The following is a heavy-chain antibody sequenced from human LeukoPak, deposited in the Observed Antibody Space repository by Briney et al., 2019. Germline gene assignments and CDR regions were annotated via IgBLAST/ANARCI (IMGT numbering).Heavy chain of an antibody. Sequence: SVKVSCKASGGTFSSYAISWVRQAPGQGLEWMGRIIPIFGTANYAQKFQGRVTITADKSTSTAYMELSSLRSEDTAVYDCARDRPVTTGGGFDYWGQGTLVTVSS. CDR1: GGTFSSYA. D-gene: IGHD4-17*01. CDR3: ARDRPVTTGGGFDY. CDR2: IIPIFGTA. V-gene: IGHV1-69*06. J-gene: IGHJ4*02.